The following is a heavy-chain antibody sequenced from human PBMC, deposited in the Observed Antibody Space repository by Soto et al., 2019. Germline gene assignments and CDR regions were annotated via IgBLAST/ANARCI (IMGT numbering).Heavy chain of an antibody. D-gene: IGHD3-10*01. CDR2: MDPNSGDT. Sequence: QVQLVQSGAVVKKPGASVKVSCKASGYTLTSYNINWVRQAPGQGLEWMGWMDPNSGDTGNTQKFQGRVTMTRDISRGTAYMELSNLRSEDTAVYYCARQGSQYGSGNYVHWGQGTLVTGSS. J-gene: IGHJ4*02. CDR3: ARQGSQYGSGNYVH. CDR1: GYTLTSYN. V-gene: IGHV1-8*01.